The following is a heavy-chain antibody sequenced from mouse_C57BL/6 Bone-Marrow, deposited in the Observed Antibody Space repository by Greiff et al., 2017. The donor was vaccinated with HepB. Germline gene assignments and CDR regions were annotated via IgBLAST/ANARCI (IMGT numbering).Heavy chain of an antibody. D-gene: IGHD1-1*01. CDR2: IYPGDGDT. J-gene: IGHJ2*01. V-gene: IGHV1-82*01. CDR3: ARFGPFITTVATGFDY. CDR1: GYAFSSSW. Sequence: QVQLQQSGPELVKPGASVKISCKASGYAFSSSWMNWVKQRPGKGLEWIGRIYPGDGDTNYNGKFKGKATLTADKSSSTAYMQLSSLTSEDSAVYFCARFGPFITTVATGFDYWGQGTTLTVSS.